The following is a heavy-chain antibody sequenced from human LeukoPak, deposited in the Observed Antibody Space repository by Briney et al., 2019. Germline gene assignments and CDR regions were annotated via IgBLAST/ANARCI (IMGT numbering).Heavy chain of an antibody. CDR2: IKQDGGEK. J-gene: IGHJ4*02. V-gene: IGHV3-7*03. Sequence: GGSLRLSCAASEFTFSSYWMSWVRQAPGKGLEWVANIKQDGGEKYYLDSVKGRFTVSRDNAKNSLYLQMNSLRAEDTAVYYCATDNGDSSGYYYGDYWGQGTLVTVSS. CDR3: ATDNGDSSGYYYGDY. CDR1: EFTFSSYW. D-gene: IGHD3-22*01.